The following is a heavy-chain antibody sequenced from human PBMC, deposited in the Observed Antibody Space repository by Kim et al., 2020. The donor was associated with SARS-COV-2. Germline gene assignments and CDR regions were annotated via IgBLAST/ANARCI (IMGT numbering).Heavy chain of an antibody. J-gene: IGHJ3*02. CDR3: AKDAHIAVAGARGAFDI. Sequence: VKGRFTIARDNSKTTLYLQMNSLRAEDTAVYYCAKDAHIAVAGARGAFDIWGQGTMVTVSS. V-gene: IGHV3-30*02. D-gene: IGHD6-19*01.